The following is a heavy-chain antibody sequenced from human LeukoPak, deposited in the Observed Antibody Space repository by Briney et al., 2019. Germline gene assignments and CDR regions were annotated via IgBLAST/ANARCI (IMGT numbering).Heavy chain of an antibody. CDR2: IYHSGST. CDR1: GGSISSGGYY. V-gene: IGHV4-30-2*01. J-gene: IGHJ4*02. Sequence: SQTLSLTCTVSGGSISSGGYYWSWIRQPPGKGLEWIGYIYHSGSTYYNPSLKSRVTISVDRSTNQFSLKLSSVTAADTAVYYCARDSRSTGDFDYWGQGTLVTVSS. CDR3: ARDSRSTGDFDY. D-gene: IGHD1-14*01.